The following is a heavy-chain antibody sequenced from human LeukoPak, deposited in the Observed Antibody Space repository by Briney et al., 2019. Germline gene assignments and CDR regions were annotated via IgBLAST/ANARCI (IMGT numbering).Heavy chain of an antibody. CDR1: GFTFSSYA. D-gene: IGHD3-9*01. V-gene: IGHV3-64D*06. CDR3: VKDRYDILTGPFDY. Sequence: GGSLRLSCSASGFTFSSYAMHWVRQAPGKGLEYVSAISSNGGSTYYADSVKGRFTISRNNSKNTLYLQMSSLRAEDTAVYYCVKDRYDILTGPFDYWGQGTLVTVSS. CDR2: ISSNGGST. J-gene: IGHJ4*02.